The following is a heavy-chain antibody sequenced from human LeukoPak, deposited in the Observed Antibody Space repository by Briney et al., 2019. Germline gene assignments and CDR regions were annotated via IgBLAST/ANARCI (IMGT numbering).Heavy chain of an antibody. V-gene: IGHV3-23*01. J-gene: IGHJ4*02. Sequence: GGSLRLSCAASGFTFSSYSMNWVRQAPGKGLEWVSAIRSSGGTTYYADSVKGRFTISSDNSKNTSYLQMNSLRAEDTAVYYCAKDPDYGDFCYWGQGTLVTVSS. D-gene: IGHD4-17*01. CDR2: IRSSGGTT. CDR1: GFTFSSYS. CDR3: AKDPDYGDFCY.